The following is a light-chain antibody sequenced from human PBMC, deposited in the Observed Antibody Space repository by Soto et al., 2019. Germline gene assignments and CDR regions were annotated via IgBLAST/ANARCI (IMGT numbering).Light chain of an antibody. CDR1: QSVSSY. Sequence: EIVLTQSPATLSLSPGERATLSCRASQSVSSYLAWYQQKPGQAPRLLIYDAFNRATGIPARFSGSGSGTDFTLTISSLEPEDFAVYYCQQYGSSITFGQGTRLEIK. J-gene: IGKJ5*01. CDR2: DAF. V-gene: IGKV3-11*01. CDR3: QQYGSSIT.